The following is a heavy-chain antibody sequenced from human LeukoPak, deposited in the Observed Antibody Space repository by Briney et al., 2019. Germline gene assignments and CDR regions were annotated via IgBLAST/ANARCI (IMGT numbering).Heavy chain of an antibody. CDR3: ARGGYSSSFAY. J-gene: IGHJ4*02. D-gene: IGHD6-6*01. Sequence: RGSLRLSCAASGFTFSSYGMHWVRQAPGKVLEWVAFIRYDGSNKYYADSVKGRFTISRDNSKNTLYLQMNSLRAEDTALYYCARGGYSSSFAYWGQGTLVTVSS. CDR2: IRYDGSNK. V-gene: IGHV3-30*02. CDR1: GFTFSSYG.